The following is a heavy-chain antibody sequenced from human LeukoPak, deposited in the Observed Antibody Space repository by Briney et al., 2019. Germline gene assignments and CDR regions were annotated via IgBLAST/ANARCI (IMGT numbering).Heavy chain of an antibody. D-gene: IGHD3-10*01. CDR2: ISSSSSYI. CDR1: GFTFSSYS. V-gene: IGHV3-21*01. CDR3: ARDLFGVFAPMDV. Sequence: GGSLRLSCAASGFTFSSYSMNWVRQAPGEGLEWVSSISSSSSYIYYADSVKGRFTISRDNAKNSLYLQMNSLRAADTAVYYCARDLFGVFAPMDVWGQGTTVTVSS. J-gene: IGHJ6*02.